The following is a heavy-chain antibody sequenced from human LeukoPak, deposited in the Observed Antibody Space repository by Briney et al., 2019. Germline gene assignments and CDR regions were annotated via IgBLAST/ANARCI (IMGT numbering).Heavy chain of an antibody. CDR2: INPNSGDT. V-gene: IGHV1-2*06. CDR3: ARDYCSSTNCLFDY. Sequence: GASVKVSCKASGYTFTAYHMHWVRQAPGQGLEWMGRINPNSGDTNYAQKFQSRVTMTRDTSISTAYMELSRLRSDDTAVYYCARDYCSSTNCLFDYWGQGTLVSVSS. J-gene: IGHJ4*02. CDR1: GYTFTAYH. D-gene: IGHD2-2*01.